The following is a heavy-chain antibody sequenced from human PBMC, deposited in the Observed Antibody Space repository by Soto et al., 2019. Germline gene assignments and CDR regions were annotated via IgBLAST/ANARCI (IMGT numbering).Heavy chain of an antibody. J-gene: IGHJ6*02. D-gene: IGHD3-10*01. V-gene: IGHV3-33*01. Sequence: QVQLVESGGGVVQPGRSLRLSCAASGFTFSSYGMHWVRQAPGKGLEWVAVIWYDGSNKYYADSVKGRFTISRDNSKKTLYLQMNSLRAEDTAVYYCARDLFLRSYYYYGMDVWGQGTTVTVSS. CDR1: GFTFSSYG. CDR2: IWYDGSNK. CDR3: ARDLFLRSYYYYGMDV.